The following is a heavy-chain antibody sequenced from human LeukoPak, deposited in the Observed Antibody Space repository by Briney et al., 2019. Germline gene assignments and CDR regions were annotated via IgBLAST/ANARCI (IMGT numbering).Heavy chain of an antibody. J-gene: IGHJ4*02. Sequence: GGSLRLSCAASGFSFSSYAMSWVRQAPGKGLEWVSSISGSGDNTYYAESVKGRFTISRDNSENTLYLQMNSLRAEDTAIYYCAKLIYDSRGYSDYWGQGILVTVAS. CDR2: ISGSGDNT. CDR1: GFSFSSYA. D-gene: IGHD3-22*01. CDR3: AKLIYDSRGYSDY. V-gene: IGHV3-23*01.